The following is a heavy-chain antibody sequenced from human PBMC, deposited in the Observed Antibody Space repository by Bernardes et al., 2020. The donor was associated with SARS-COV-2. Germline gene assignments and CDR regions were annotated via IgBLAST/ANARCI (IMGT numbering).Heavy chain of an antibody. CDR2: MRPDSGTT. J-gene: IGHJ4*02. Sequence: ASVKVSCKAFGYTFISYDIHWVRQTAGQGLEWMGWMRPDSGTTGYAPRFQGRVTMTRDTSIDTAYMELSRLTSEDTAVYYCARGGGNYFDPWGQGTPVIVSS. D-gene: IGHD3-10*01. V-gene: IGHV1-8*02. CDR1: GYTFISYD. CDR3: ARGGGNYFDP.